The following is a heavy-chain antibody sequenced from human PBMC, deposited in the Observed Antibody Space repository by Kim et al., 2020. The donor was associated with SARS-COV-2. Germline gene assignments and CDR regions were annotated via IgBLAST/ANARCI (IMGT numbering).Heavy chain of an antibody. CDR2: ISGSGGST. CDR1: GFTFSSYA. V-gene: IGHV3-23*01. Sequence: GGSLRLSCAASGFTFSSYAMSWVRQAPGKGLEWVSAISGSGGSTYYADSVKGRFTISRDNSKNTLYLQMNSLRAEDTAVYYCAKDEGDGYNKYAPLSFDYWGQGTLVTVSS. J-gene: IGHJ4*02. D-gene: IGHD5-12*01. CDR3: AKDEGDGYNKYAPLSFDY.